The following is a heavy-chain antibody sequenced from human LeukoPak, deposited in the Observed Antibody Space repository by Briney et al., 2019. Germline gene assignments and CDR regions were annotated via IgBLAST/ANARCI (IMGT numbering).Heavy chain of an antibody. V-gene: IGHV3-33*01. Sequence: GGSLRLSCTASGFVLSDYGMHWVRQAPGKGLEWVAVIWSDGSNRFYAGSVKGRFTISRDNSQRTLFLQMNSLRVDDTAMYYCVRDAQRGFDYSNSLKYWGHGTLVTVSS. CDR2: IWSDGSNR. J-gene: IGHJ4*01. D-gene: IGHD4-11*01. CDR1: GFVLSDYG. CDR3: VRDAQRGFDYSNSLKY.